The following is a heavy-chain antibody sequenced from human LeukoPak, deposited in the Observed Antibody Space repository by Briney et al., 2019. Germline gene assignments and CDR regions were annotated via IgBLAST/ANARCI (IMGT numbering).Heavy chain of an antibody. D-gene: IGHD1-26*01. CDR3: ARVCSGSYFSRIYYYYMDV. V-gene: IGHV4-59*01. J-gene: IGHJ6*03. CDR1: GGSISTYY. Sequence: SETLSLTCTVSGGSISTYYWTWIRQPPGKGLEWIGYIYYSGSTNYNPSLKSRVTISVDTSKNQFSLKLSSVTAADTAVYYCARVCSGSYFSRIYYYYMDVWGKGTTVTVSS. CDR2: IYYSGST.